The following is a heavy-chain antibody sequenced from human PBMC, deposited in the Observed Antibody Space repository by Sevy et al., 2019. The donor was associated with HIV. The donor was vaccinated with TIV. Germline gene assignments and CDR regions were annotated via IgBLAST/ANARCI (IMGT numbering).Heavy chain of an antibody. V-gene: IGHV6-1*01. CDR3: ARVEARDYYDSSGYQRTYYYYGMDV. D-gene: IGHD3-22*01. CDR1: GDSVSSNSAA. CDR2: TYYRSKWYN. J-gene: IGHJ6*02. Sequence: SQTLSLTCAISGDSVSSNSAAWNWIRQSPSRGLEWLGRTYYRSKWYNDYAVSVKSRITINPDTSKNQFSLQLNSVTPEDTAVYYCARVEARDYYDSSGYQRTYYYYGMDVWGQGTTVTVSS.